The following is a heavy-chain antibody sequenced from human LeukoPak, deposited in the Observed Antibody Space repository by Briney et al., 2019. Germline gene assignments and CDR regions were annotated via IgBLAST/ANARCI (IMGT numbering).Heavy chain of an antibody. CDR3: ARGAVATPIYFDY. D-gene: IGHD5-12*01. CDR1: GFAFKTYS. CDR2: ISNSANYM. V-gene: IGHV3-21*01. Sequence: GGSLRLSCATTGFAFKTYSMSWVRQAPGRGLECVASISNSANYMYYLDSVKGRFTISRDNAKNSLYLQMNSLRAEDTAVYYCARGAVATPIYFDYWGQGTLVTVSS. J-gene: IGHJ4*02.